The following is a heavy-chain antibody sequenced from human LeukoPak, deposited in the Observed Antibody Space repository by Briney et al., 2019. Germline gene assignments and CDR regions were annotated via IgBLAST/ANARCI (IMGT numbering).Heavy chain of an antibody. J-gene: IGHJ5*02. CDR1: GGSISSYY. CDR3: ARRPPASGADWFDP. V-gene: IGHV4-59*08. CDR2: IYYSGST. D-gene: IGHD1-26*01. Sequence: SETLSLTCTVSGGSISSYYWSWIRQPPGKGLEWIGYIYYSGSTNYNPSLKSRVTISVDTSENQFSLKLSSVTAADTAVYYCARRPPASGADWFDPWGQGTLVTVSS.